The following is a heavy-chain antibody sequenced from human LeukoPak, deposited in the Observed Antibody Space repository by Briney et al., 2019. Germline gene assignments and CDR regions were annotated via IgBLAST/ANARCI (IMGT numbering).Heavy chain of an antibody. J-gene: IGHJ4*02. CDR1: GGSFSDYY. CDR3: ARPAGDSSGYHPFDY. D-gene: IGHD3-22*01. CDR2: INHSGST. Sequence: SETLSLTCAVYGGSFSDYYWSWIRQPPGKGLEWIGEINHSGSTNYNPSLKSRVTISVDTSKNQFSLKVRSVTAADTAVYYCARPAGDSSGYHPFDYWAREPWSPFPQ. V-gene: IGHV4-34*01.